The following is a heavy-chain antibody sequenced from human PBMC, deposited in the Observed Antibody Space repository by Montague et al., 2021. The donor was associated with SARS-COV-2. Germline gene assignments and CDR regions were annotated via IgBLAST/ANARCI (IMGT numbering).Heavy chain of an antibody. D-gene: IGHD1-26*01. Sequence: SETLSLTCAVYGGSFSGYYWSWIRQPPEKGLEWIGEINQSRRTNNNPSLKSRVIISVDTSKNQFSLKLSSVTAADTAVYYCARKGSGRSDLAYWGQGTLVTVSS. V-gene: IGHV4-34*01. CDR3: ARKGSGRSDLAY. CDR2: INQSRRT. CDR1: GGSFSGYY. J-gene: IGHJ4*02.